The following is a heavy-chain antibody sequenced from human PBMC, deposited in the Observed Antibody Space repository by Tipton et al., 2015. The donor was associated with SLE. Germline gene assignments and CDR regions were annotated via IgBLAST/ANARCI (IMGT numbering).Heavy chain of an antibody. Sequence: RSLRLSCTVSGGSISSGDYYWTWIRQPPGKGLEWIGYIYYIGRTFYNSSLKSRVTISIDTSKTQFSLNLSSVTAADTAVYYCARDPNMNYDFWSGYRLGAFDIWGQGTMVTVSS. J-gene: IGHJ3*02. D-gene: IGHD3-3*01. CDR1: GGSISSGDYY. CDR3: ARDPNMNYDFWSGYRLGAFDI. V-gene: IGHV4-30-4*08. CDR2: IYYIGRT.